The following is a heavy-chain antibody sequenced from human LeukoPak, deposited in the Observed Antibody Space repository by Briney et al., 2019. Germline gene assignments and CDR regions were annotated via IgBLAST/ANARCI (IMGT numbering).Heavy chain of an antibody. CDR2: ISGSGGST. V-gene: IGHV3-23*01. CDR1: GFTFSSYA. CDR3: ARLSQYYYDSSGYYIPYFDY. D-gene: IGHD3-22*01. Sequence: GGSLRLSCAASGFTFSSYAMSWVRQAPRKGLEWVSAISGSGGSTYYADSVKGRFTISRDNSKNTLYLQMNSLRAEDTAVYYCARLSQYYYDSSGYYIPYFDYWGQGTLVTVSS. J-gene: IGHJ4*02.